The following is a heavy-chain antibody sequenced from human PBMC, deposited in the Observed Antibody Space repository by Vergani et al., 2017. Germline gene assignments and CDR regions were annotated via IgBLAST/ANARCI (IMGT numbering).Heavy chain of an antibody. CDR1: GGTFSSYA. J-gene: IGHJ6*02. D-gene: IGHD3-10*01. Sequence: QVQLVQSGAEVKKPGSSVKVSCKASGGTFSSYAISWVRQAPGQGLEWMGRIIPILGIANYAQKFQGRVTITADKSTSTAYMELSSLRSEDTAVYYCAGYGSGSYYYYGMDVWGQGTLVTVSS. V-gene: IGHV1-69*04. CDR3: AGYGSGSYYYYGMDV. CDR2: IIPILGIA.